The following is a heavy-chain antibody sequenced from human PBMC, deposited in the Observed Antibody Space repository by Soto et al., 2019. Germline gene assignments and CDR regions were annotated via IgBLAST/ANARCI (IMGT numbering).Heavy chain of an antibody. CDR3: ASTYYTGSSGPFDC. V-gene: IGHV4-31*03. J-gene: IGHJ4*02. CDR2: IYYSGTT. CDR1: GDSISSGGYY. Sequence: SETLSLTCTVSGDSISSGGYYWSWILQHPGKGLEWIGYIYYSGTTYYNPSLESRVTISADTSENQFSLKVNSVTVADTAVYYCASTYYTGSSGPFDCWGQGTLVTVSS. D-gene: IGHD3-22*01.